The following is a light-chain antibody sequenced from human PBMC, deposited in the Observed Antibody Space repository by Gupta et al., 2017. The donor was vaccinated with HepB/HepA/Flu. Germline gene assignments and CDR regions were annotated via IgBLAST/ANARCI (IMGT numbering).Light chain of an antibody. V-gene: IGKV1-39*01. CDR3: QQSYSLPWT. Sequence: DIQMTQSPSSLAASVGDRVTITCRASQGITNYLNWYQQRPGRAPKFLIFAASNLRSGVPSRFSGGGYGTDFTLTISSLQPEDFATYYCQQSYSLPWTFGQGTKVEIK. CDR2: AAS. CDR1: QGITNY. J-gene: IGKJ1*01.